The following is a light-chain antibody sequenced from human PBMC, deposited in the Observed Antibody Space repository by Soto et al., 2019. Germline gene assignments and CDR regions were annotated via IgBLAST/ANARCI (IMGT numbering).Light chain of an antibody. CDR3: TSYTSSSTYV. CDR2: EVS. V-gene: IGLV2-18*02. Sequence: QSVLTQPPSVSGTPGQSVAISCYETSSAVGSYNRVSWYQQPPGTAPKLMFYEVSNRPSGVPDRFSGSKSGNTASLTISGLQADDEADYYCTSYTSSSTYVFGTGTKVTVL. CDR1: SSAVGSYNR. J-gene: IGLJ1*01.